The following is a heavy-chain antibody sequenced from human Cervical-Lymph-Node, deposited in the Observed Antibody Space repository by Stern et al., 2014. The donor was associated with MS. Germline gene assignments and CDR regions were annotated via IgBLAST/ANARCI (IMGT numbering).Heavy chain of an antibody. CDR1: GYTFTSYA. D-gene: IGHD6-13*01. Sequence: VQLLQSGAEVKKPGASVKVSCKASGYTFTSYAMHWVRQAPGQRLEWMGWINAGNGNTKYSQKFQGRVTITRDTSASTAYMELSSLRSEDTAVYYCARGPVIAAAGTHWGQGTLVTVSS. CDR3: ARGPVIAAAGTH. J-gene: IGHJ4*02. CDR2: INAGNGNT. V-gene: IGHV1-3*01.